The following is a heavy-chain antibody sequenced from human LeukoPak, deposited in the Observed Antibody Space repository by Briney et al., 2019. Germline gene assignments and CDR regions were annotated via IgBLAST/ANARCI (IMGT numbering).Heavy chain of an antibody. Sequence: PGGSLRLSCAASGFTVSSNYMSWVRQAPGKGLEGVSVIYSGGSTYYADSVKGRFTISRDNSKNTLYLQMNSLRADDTAVYYCARDPVGAIGYGMDVWGQGTTVTVSS. V-gene: IGHV3-66*01. CDR3: ARDPVGAIGYGMDV. CDR2: IYSGGST. CDR1: GFTVSSNY. J-gene: IGHJ6*02. D-gene: IGHD1-26*01.